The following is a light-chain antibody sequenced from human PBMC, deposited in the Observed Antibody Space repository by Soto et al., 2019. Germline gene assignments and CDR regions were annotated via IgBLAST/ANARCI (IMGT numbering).Light chain of an antibody. CDR1: QGISSY. V-gene: IGKV1-8*01. Sequence: AIRMTQSPSSLSASTGDRVTITCGASQGISSYLSLYQQKPGKAPKLLIYAASTLQSGVPSRFSGSGSGTDFTLTISCLQSEDFATYYCQQYYSYPPAFGQGTKVDI. J-gene: IGKJ1*01. CDR3: QQYYSYPPA. CDR2: AAS.